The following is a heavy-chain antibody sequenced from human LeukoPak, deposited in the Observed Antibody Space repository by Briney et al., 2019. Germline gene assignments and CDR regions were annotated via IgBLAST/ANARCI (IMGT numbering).Heavy chain of an antibody. V-gene: IGHV4-59*08. CDR2: IYYSGST. CDR3: ARHYSTVVTRVDN. CDR1: GGSISSYY. D-gene: IGHD4-23*01. Sequence: SETLSLTCTVSGGSISSYYWSWIRQPPGKGLEWIGYIYYSGSTNYNPSLKSRVTISVDTSKNQFSLKLSSVTAADTAVYYCARHYSTVVTRVDNWGQGTLVTVSS. J-gene: IGHJ4*02.